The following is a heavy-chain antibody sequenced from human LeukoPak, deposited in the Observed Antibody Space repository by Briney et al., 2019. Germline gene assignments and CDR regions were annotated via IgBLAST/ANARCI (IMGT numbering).Heavy chain of an antibody. J-gene: IGHJ5*02. V-gene: IGHV4-39*07. D-gene: IGHD3-10*01. CDR3: ARDITWFGDLNWFDP. CDR2: LYYSGST. Sequence: PSETLSLTCTVSGDSISSSSYYWGWIRQPPGKGLEWIGSLYYSGSTYYNPSLKSRVTISVDTSKNQLSLKLSSVTAADTAVYYCARDITWFGDLNWFDPWGQGTLVTVSS. CDR1: GDSISSSSYY.